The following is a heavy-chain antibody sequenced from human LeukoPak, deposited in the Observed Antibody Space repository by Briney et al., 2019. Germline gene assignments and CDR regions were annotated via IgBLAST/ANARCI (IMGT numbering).Heavy chain of an antibody. CDR2: ISGSGGST. Sequence: GGSLRLSCAASGFTFSSYAMSWVRQAPGKGLEWVSAISGSGGSTYYADSVKGRFTISRDNSKNTLYLQMNSVRAEDTAVYYCAKDLGLIAVVGNWFDPWGQGTLVTVSS. J-gene: IGHJ5*02. V-gene: IGHV3-23*01. D-gene: IGHD6-19*01. CDR1: GFTFSSYA. CDR3: AKDLGLIAVVGNWFDP.